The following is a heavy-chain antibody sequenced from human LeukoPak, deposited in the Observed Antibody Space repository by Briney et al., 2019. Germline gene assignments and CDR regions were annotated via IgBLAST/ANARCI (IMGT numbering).Heavy chain of an antibody. Sequence: SETLSLTCTVSGASISGYYWSWIRQPPGKGLEWIGFVYYSGSTNYSPSLKSRATISIDTSKNQFSLGLSSVTAADTAVYYCARHGGVSGTYFPPHHYGMDVWGQGTTVTVSS. J-gene: IGHJ6*02. D-gene: IGHD3-16*01. CDR1: GASISGYY. CDR3: ARHGGVSGTYFPPHHYGMDV. V-gene: IGHV4-59*08. CDR2: VYYSGST.